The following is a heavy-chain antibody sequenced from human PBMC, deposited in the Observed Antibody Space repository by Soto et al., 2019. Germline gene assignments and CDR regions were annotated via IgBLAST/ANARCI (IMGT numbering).Heavy chain of an antibody. D-gene: IGHD2-8*01. CDR3: ARGGDVLMVYAIVDAFDI. V-gene: IGHV4-31*01. CDR2: IYYSGST. Sequence: QVQLQESGPGLVKPSQTLSLTCTVSVGSISSGGYYWSWIRQHPGKGLEWIGYIYYSGSTYYNPSLKRLVTISVDTSKNQFSLKLSSVTAADTAVYYCARGGDVLMVYAIVDAFDIWGQGTMVTVSS. J-gene: IGHJ3*02. CDR1: VGSISSGGYY.